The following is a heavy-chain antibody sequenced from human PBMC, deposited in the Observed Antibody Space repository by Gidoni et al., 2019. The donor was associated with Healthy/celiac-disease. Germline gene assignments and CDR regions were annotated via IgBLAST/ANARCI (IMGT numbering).Heavy chain of an antibody. CDR3: ARSGDYGDSETFDY. Sequence: QVQLVESGGGVVQPGRSLRLSCAASGFTFSSYGMHWVRQAPGKGLEWVAVISYDGSNKYYADSVKGRFTISRDNSKNTLYLKMNSLRAEDTAVYYCARSGDYGDSETFDYWGQGTLVTVSS. CDR2: ISYDGSNK. CDR1: GFTFSSYG. J-gene: IGHJ4*02. D-gene: IGHD4-17*01. V-gene: IGHV3-30*03.